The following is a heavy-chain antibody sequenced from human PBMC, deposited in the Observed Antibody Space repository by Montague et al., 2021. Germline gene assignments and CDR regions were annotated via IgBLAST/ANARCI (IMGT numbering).Heavy chain of an antibody. CDR2: TYYRSKRYN. V-gene: IGHV6-1*01. J-gene: IGHJ5*02. CDR1: GDSVSSNDAT. Sequence: CAISGDSVSSNDATWNRIRQSPSRGLEWLGRTYYRSKRYNEYAISVRSRITVNPDTSKNQFSLLLNSVTPEDTAVYYCARGWQKRFDPWGQGTLVTVSS. CDR3: ARGWQKRFDP. D-gene: IGHD5-24*01.